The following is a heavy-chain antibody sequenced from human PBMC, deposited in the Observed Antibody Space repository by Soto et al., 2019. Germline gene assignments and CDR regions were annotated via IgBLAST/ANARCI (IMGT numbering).Heavy chain of an antibody. Sequence: QVQLQESGPGLVKPSETLSLTCTVSGGSISSYYWSWIRQPPGKGLEWIGYVYYTGSTNSNPSLKXXVXIXXDTSKNHFSLNLSSVTAADTAGYYCVKGGTSKFDPWGQGTLVTVSS. CDR2: VYYTGST. J-gene: IGHJ5*02. D-gene: IGHD1-26*01. CDR3: VKGGTSKFDP. CDR1: GGSISSYY. V-gene: IGHV4-59*01.